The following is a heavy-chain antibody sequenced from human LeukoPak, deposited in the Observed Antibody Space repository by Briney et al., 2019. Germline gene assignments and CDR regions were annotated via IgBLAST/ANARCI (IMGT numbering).Heavy chain of an antibody. V-gene: IGHV3-7*02. CDR1: GFSFSYYW. CDR3: AKVGATTRWFDP. Sequence: GGSLRLSCAASGFSFSYYWMTWVRPAPGKGLEWVANIMQEGRDKYYVDSVKGRVTPTRDNDKNSLYLKMNSLRAEDSAVYYCAKVGATTRWFDPWGQGTLVTVSS. D-gene: IGHD1-26*01. J-gene: IGHJ5*02. CDR2: IMQEGRDK.